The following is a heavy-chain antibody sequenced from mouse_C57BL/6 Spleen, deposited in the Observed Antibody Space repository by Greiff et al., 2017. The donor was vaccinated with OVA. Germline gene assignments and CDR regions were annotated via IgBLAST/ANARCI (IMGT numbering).Heavy chain of an antibody. CDR3: ARFGYDGGDY. CDR1: GYSITSGYY. V-gene: IGHV3-6*01. CDR2: ISYDGSN. J-gene: IGHJ2*01. D-gene: IGHD2-2*01. Sequence: VQVVESGPGLVKPSQSLSLTCSVTGYSITSGYYWNWIRQFPGNKLEWMGYISYDGSNNYNPSLKNRISITRDTSKNQFFLKLNSVTTEDTATYYCARFGYDGGDYWGQGTTLTVSS.